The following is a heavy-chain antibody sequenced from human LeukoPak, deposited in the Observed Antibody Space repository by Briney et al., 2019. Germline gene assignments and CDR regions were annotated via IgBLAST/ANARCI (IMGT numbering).Heavy chain of an antibody. CDR1: GYTFTSYA. V-gene: IGHV1-3*01. D-gene: IGHD5-24*01. J-gene: IGHJ4*02. Sequence: ASVKVSCKASGYTFTSYAMHWVRQAPGQRLEWMGWINAGNGNTKYSQKFQGRVTITRDTSASTAYMELSSLRSEDAAVYYCARDYVGDGYNDWGQGTLVTVSS. CDR3: ARDYVGDGYND. CDR2: INAGNGNT.